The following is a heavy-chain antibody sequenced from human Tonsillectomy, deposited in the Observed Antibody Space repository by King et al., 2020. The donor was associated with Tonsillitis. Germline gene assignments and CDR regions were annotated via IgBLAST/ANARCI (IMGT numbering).Heavy chain of an antibody. V-gene: IGHV4-59*08. CDR3: ARLRARSYGSSMIVSLPFDY. CDR2: IYYSGYT. CDR1: GGSISYYY. J-gene: IGHJ4*02. Sequence: HVQLQESGPGLVKPSETLSLTCTVSGGSISYYYWTWIRQPPGEGLEWIGYIYYSGYTNLNPSLKSRVTMSVDTPKSQFSLKLTSVTAADTAVYYCARLRARSYGSSMIVSLPFDYWGQGTLVTVSS. D-gene: IGHD3-22*01.